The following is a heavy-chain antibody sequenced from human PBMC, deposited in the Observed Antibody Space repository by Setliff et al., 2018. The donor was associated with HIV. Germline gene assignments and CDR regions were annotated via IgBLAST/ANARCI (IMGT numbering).Heavy chain of an antibody. D-gene: IGHD6-13*01. CDR2: IYHSGNT. CDR3: ATIAAAGLDAFDI. Sequence: SETLSLTCAVSGYSISSGYYWGWIRQPPGKGLEWIGSIYHSGNTYYNPSLKSRVTMSLDTSKNQFSLKLNSVTAADTAVCYCATIAAAGLDAFDIWGQGTMVTVSS. CDR1: GYSISSGYY. V-gene: IGHV4-38-2*01. J-gene: IGHJ3*02.